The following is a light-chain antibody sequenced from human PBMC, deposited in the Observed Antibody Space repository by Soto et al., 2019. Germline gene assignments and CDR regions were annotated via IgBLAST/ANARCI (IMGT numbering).Light chain of an antibody. CDR2: SNN. CDR1: SSNIGSNT. J-gene: IGLJ1*01. Sequence: QCVLTQPPSGSGIPGQRGTISCSGSSSNIGSNTVNWYQQLPGTAPKLLIYSNNQRPSGVPDRFSGSKSGTSASLAISGLQSEDEADYYCAAWDDSLNGYVFGTGTKVTVL. CDR3: AAWDDSLNGYV. V-gene: IGLV1-44*01.